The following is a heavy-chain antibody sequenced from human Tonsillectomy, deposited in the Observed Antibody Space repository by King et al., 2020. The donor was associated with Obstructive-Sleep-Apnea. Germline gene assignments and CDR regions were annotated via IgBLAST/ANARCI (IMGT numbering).Heavy chain of an antibody. CDR2: INHSGST. Sequence: VQLQQWGAGLLKPSETLSLTCAVYGGSFSGYYWTWIRQPPGKGLEWIGEINHSGSTNYNSSLKSRVTISVDTSKKQFSLNLNSVTAAETAVYYCARCEGMATIRVLGYWGQGTLVAVSS. CDR3: ARCEGMATIRVLGY. CDR1: GGSFSGYY. V-gene: IGHV4-34*01. J-gene: IGHJ4*02. D-gene: IGHD5-24*01.